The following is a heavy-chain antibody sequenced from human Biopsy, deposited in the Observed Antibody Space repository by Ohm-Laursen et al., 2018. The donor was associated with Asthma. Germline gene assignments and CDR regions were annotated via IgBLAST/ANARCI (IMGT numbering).Heavy chain of an antibody. J-gene: IGHJ6*02. CDR1: GASIRSPDHH. CDR2: VFYSGTT. Sequence: TLSLTCTVSGASIRSPDHHWSWIRQSPGKGLERIGFVFYSGTTHYSRSLERRLYISIDTARNEFSMGLRSLTAADTAVYFCARVASYGDLYFGIDVWGPGTTVSVS. D-gene: IGHD4-17*01. CDR3: ARVASYGDLYFGIDV. V-gene: IGHV4-30-4*01.